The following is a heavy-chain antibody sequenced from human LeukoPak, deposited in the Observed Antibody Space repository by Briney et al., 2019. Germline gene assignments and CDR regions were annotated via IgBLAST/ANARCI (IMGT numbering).Heavy chain of an antibody. Sequence: GGSLRLSCAASGFTFDDYAMHWVRQALGKGLEWVSGISWNSGSIGYADSVKGRFTISRDNAKNSLYLQMNSLRAEDTALYYCAKDDSSSSYFDYWGQGTLVTVSS. D-gene: IGHD6-6*01. CDR2: ISWNSGSI. CDR1: GFTFDDYA. CDR3: AKDDSSSSYFDY. J-gene: IGHJ4*02. V-gene: IGHV3-9*01.